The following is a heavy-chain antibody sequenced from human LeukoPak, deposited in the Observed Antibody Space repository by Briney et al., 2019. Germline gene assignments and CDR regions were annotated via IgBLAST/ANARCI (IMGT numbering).Heavy chain of an antibody. V-gene: IGHV1-2*02. CDR1: GYTFTGYY. D-gene: IGHD3-22*01. CDR2: INPNSGGT. J-gene: IGHJ4*02. Sequence: GASLKVSCKASGYTFTGYYMHWVRQAPGQGIEWMGWINPNSGGTNYAQKFQGRVTMTRDTSISTAYMELRRLRSDDTAVYYCARDFDTSGYYTGHWGQGTLVTVSS. CDR3: ARDFDTSGYYTGH.